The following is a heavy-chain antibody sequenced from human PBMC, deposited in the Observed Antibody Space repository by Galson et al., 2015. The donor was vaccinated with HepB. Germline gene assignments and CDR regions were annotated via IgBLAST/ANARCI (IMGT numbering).Heavy chain of an antibody. Sequence: SVKVSCKASGYTFTSYAMHWVRQAPGQRLEWMGWINAGSGNTKYSQRFQGRVTITRDTSASTAYMELSSLRSEDTAVYYCARDLLVIAAAGRYYYYGVDVWGQGTTVTVSS. D-gene: IGHD6-13*01. CDR2: INAGSGNT. V-gene: IGHV1-3*01. CDR1: GYTFTSYA. J-gene: IGHJ6*02. CDR3: ARDLLVIAAAGRYYYYGVDV.